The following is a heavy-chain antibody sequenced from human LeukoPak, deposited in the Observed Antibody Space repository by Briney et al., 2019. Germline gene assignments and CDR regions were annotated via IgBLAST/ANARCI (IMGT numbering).Heavy chain of an antibody. D-gene: IGHD5-18*01. Sequence: PGGSLRLSCGASGFTFSNYGMLWVRQAPGKGLEWVAFIRYDAGKKFYADSVKGRVTISRDNSKNTVYLHINSLRPEDTAVYYCVRDFRYSYGYFLDYFDYWGQGTLVTVSS. CDR3: VRDFRYSYGYFLDYFDY. CDR2: IRYDAGKK. V-gene: IGHV3-30*02. CDR1: GFTFSNYG. J-gene: IGHJ4*02.